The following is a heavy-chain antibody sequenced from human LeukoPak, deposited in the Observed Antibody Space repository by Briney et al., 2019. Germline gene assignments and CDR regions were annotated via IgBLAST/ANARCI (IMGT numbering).Heavy chain of an antibody. J-gene: IGHJ4*02. CDR2: IYYSGST. Sequence: SETLSLTCTVSGGSISSSSYYWGWIRQPPGKGLEWIGSIYYSGSTYYNPSLKSRVTISVDTSKNQFSLKLSSVTAADTAVYYCARTPITMIVQGYFDYWGQGTLVTVSS. CDR1: GGSISSSSYY. D-gene: IGHD3-22*01. V-gene: IGHV4-39*07. CDR3: ARTPITMIVQGYFDY.